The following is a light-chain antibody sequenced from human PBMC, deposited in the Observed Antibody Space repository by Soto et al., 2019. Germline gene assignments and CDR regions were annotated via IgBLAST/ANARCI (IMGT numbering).Light chain of an antibody. J-gene: IGKJ2*01. Sequence: EIVMTQSPATLSVSPGGRATLSCRASQSVSSYLAWYQQRPGQAPRLLIYGASSRATGIPDRFSGSGSGTDFTLTISRLEPEGFAVYYCQQYGSSPPMYTFGQGTKLEIK. CDR1: QSVSSY. CDR3: QQYGSSPPMYT. V-gene: IGKV3-20*01. CDR2: GAS.